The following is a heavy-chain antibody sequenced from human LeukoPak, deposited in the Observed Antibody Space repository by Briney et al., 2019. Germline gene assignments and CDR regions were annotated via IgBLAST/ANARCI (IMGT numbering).Heavy chain of an antibody. CDR1: GYTFTSYD. D-gene: IGHD1-26*01. Sequence: ASVKVSCKASGYTFTSYDINWVRQATGQGLEWMGWMNPNSGNTGYAQKFQGRVTMTRNTSISTAYMELSSLRSEDTAVYYCARGRYSGGLYYYYYGMDVWGQGTTVTVSS. V-gene: IGHV1-8*01. J-gene: IGHJ6*02. CDR3: ARGRYSGGLYYYYYGMDV. CDR2: MNPNSGNT.